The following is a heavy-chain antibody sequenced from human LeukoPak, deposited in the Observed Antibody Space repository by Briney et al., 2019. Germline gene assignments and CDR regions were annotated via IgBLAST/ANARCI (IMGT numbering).Heavy chain of an antibody. V-gene: IGHV3-48*04. CDR3: AGEYYYYYYMDV. Sequence: GGSLRLSCAASGFAFSSYSMDWVRQAPGKGLELVSYISSNSRTTYYADSVKGRFTISRDNAKNSLYLQMNSLRAEDTAVYYCAGEYYYYYYMDVWGKGTTVTVSS. CDR2: ISSNSRTT. J-gene: IGHJ6*03. CDR1: GFAFSSYS.